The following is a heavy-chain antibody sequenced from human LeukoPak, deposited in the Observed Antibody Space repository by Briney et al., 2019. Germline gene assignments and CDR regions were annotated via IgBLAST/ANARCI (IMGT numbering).Heavy chain of an antibody. D-gene: IGHD3-10*01. CDR1: GFTFEDYG. CDR2: ISWDSSKI. Sequence: TGRSLRLSCAASGFTFEDYGMHWVRQIPGKGLEWVSGISWDSSKIDYADSVKGRFTISRDNAKNSLYLQMNSLRVEDTALYYCAKDLLWADYFGSGSYLDYWGQGILVIVSS. V-gene: IGHV3-9*01. CDR3: AKDLLWADYFGSGSYLDY. J-gene: IGHJ4*02.